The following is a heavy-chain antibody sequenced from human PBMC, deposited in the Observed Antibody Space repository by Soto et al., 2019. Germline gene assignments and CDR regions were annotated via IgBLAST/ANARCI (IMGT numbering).Heavy chain of an antibody. V-gene: IGHV4-39*07. CDR2: VYYRGRS. Sequence: SETLSLTCTVSGGSVTNSSYYWGWIRQSPGKGLEWIGSVYYRGRSYSKSSVKSRVTISVDTSKNQFSLKLSSVTAADTAVYYCASGGWNRNFDYWGQGTLVTVSS. CDR3: ASGGWNRNFDY. CDR1: GGSVTNSSYY. D-gene: IGHD1-1*01. J-gene: IGHJ4*02.